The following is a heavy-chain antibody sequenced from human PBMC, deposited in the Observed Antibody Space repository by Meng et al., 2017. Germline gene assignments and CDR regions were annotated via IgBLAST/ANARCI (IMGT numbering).Heavy chain of an antibody. CDR2: INAGNGNT. J-gene: IGHJ4*02. V-gene: IGHV1-3*01. CDR1: GYTFTSYA. Sequence: ASVKVSCKASGYTFTSYAMHWVRQAPGQRLEWMGWINAGNGNTKYSQKFQGRVTITRDTSASTAYMELSSLRSEDTAVYYCARDKDSSGYYYHFDYWGQGNLVTGYS. D-gene: IGHD3-22*01. CDR3: ARDKDSSGYYYHFDY.